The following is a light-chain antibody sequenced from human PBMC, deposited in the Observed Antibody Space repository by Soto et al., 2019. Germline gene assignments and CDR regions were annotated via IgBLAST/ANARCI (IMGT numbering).Light chain of an antibody. CDR1: QGIGSY. Sequence: IQLTQSPSSLSASVGDRVTITCRASQGIGSYLAWYQQKPGEAPKLLIFAASTLQSGVPSRFNGSGSGTDFTLTISSLQSEDFAVYYCQQYDNWPTFGQGTKVDI. CDR3: QQYDNWPT. J-gene: IGKJ1*01. V-gene: IGKV1-9*01. CDR2: AAS.